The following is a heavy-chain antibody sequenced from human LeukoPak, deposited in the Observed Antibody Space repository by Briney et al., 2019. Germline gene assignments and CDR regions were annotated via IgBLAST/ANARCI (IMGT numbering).Heavy chain of an antibody. CDR2: ISAYNGNT. CDR1: GYTFTNFG. CDR3: ARGRSGGYFDY. J-gene: IGHJ4*02. D-gene: IGHD3-16*01. V-gene: IGHV1-18*01. Sequence: ASVKVSCKASGYTFTNFGISWVRQAPGQGLEWMGWISAYNGNTNYAQRLQGRVTMTTDTSTSTAYMELRSLRSDDTAVYYCARGRSGGYFDYWGQGTLVTVSS.